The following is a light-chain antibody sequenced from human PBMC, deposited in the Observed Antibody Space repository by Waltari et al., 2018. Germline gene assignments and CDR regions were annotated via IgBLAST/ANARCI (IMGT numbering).Light chain of an antibody. J-gene: IGLJ3*02. V-gene: IGLV2-14*01. Sequence: QSALTQPASVSGSPGQSITIPCTGTSSDVGSYNYVSWYQQHPGKAPKLMIYEVSNRPSGVSNRFSGSKSGNTASLTISGLQAEDEADYYCSSYSISSTLVFGGGTSLTVL. CDR1: SSDVGSYNY. CDR3: SSYSISSTLV. CDR2: EVS.